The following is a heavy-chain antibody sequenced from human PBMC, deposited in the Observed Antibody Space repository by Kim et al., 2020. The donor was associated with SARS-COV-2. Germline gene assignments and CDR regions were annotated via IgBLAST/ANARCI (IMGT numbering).Heavy chain of an antibody. V-gene: IGHV4-39*01. CDR1: GGSISGNTDY. CDR2: IFYSGST. Sequence: SETLSLTCTVSGGSISGNTDYWDWMRQPPGKGLEWIGNIFYSGSTYYNPSLHSRVTISVDTSKNQLSLRLSSVTAADTAVYYCARRPRSSHFDSWGQVAL. J-gene: IGHJ4*02. CDR3: ARRPRSSHFDS.